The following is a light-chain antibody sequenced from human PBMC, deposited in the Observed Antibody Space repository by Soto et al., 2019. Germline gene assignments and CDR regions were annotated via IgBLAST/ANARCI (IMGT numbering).Light chain of an antibody. Sequence: DIQMTQSPSSVSASVGDRVTITCRASQAINIWLAWYQHKPGKAPKLLIYAASSMQSGVPSRFSGSGSGTDFTLTISSLQPEDFATYYCLQSNSFPFTFGPGTKVDIK. CDR2: AAS. CDR1: QAINIW. V-gene: IGKV1-12*01. J-gene: IGKJ3*01. CDR3: LQSNSFPFT.